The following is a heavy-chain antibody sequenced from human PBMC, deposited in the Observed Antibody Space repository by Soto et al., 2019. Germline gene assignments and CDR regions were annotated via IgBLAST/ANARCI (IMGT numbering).Heavy chain of an antibody. D-gene: IGHD3-22*01. J-gene: IGHJ4*02. V-gene: IGHV3-23*01. CDR2: ISATGDNT. CDR3: RAADNRGSGFDH. Sequence: GGSLRLSCAASGFSFSSYAMRWVRQAPGKGLEWVSSISATGDNTYYSDSVRGRFTISRDNFKNTLHLQMSGLSAEDTALYYCRAADNRGSGFDHWGQGTLVTVSS. CDR1: GFSFSSYA.